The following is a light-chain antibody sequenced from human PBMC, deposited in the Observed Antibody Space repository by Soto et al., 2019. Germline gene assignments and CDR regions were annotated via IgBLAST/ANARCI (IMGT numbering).Light chain of an antibody. V-gene: IGLV2-18*01. Sequence: QSVLTQPPSVSGSPGQSVTISCTATTTDIDTYDSVSWYQRAPGTAPTLIIYDVTNRPSGAPDRFAGSTSGNTASLTISGLQADDETDYYCSLYTSENPYVFGTGTKVTVL. CDR2: DVT. CDR3: SLYTSENPYV. CDR1: TTDIDTYDS. J-gene: IGLJ1*01.